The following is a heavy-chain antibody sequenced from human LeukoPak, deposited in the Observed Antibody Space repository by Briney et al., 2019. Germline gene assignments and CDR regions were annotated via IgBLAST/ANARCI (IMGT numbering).Heavy chain of an antibody. CDR1: GGSLSGYY. V-gene: IGHV4-34*01. CDR3: ARVQAEVGPGH. J-gene: IGHJ4*02. Sequence: PSETLSLTCAVYGGSLSGYYWSWIRQPPGKGLEWIGEIDHSGSATYNPSLKSRVTISVDTSKNQFSLNLNSVTAADTAVYYCARVQAEVGPGHWGQGTLVTVSS. CDR2: IDHSGSA. D-gene: IGHD1-26*01.